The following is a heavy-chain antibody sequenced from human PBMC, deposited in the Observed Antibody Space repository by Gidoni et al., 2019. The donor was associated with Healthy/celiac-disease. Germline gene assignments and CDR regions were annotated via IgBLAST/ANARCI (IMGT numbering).Heavy chain of an antibody. V-gene: IGHV4-4*07. CDR1: GGSISRYY. D-gene: IGHD2-2*01. CDR2: IDTSGST. Sequence: QVQLQESGPGLVKPSETLSLTCTVSGGSISRYYWSWIRQPAGKGLEWIGRIDTSGSTNYNPSLKSRVTMSVDTSKNQFSLKLSSVTAADTAVYYCARNVVVVPAAMNYYYGMDVWGQGTTVTVSS. CDR3: ARNVVVVPAAMNYYYGMDV. J-gene: IGHJ6*02.